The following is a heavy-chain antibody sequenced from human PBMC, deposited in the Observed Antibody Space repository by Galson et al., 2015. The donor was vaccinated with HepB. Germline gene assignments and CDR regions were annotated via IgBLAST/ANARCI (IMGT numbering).Heavy chain of an antibody. CDR1: GFSFSDYY. Sequence: SLRLSCAASGFSFSDYYMSWLRQAPGKGLEWLSYISSNTIYTNYADSVKGRFTVSRDNVKNSISLQMNRLSVEDTAIYYCARVADADYGDHSHFDSWGQGTLVTVSS. CDR2: ISSNTIYT. CDR3: ARVADADYGDHSHFDS. J-gene: IGHJ4*02. D-gene: IGHD4-17*01. V-gene: IGHV3-11*06.